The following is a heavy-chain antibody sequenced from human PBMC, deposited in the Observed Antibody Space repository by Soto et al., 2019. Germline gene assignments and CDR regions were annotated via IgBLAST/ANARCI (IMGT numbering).Heavy chain of an antibody. CDR3: ARDRPYCTNGVCSGMDV. CDR1: GGTFSSYA. V-gene: IGHV1-69*06. Sequence: GASVKVSCKASGGTFSSYAISWVRQAPGQGLEWMGGIIPIFGTANYAQKFQGRVTITADKSTSTAYMELSSLRSEDTAVYYCARDRPYCTNGVCSGMDVWGQGTTVTVSS. CDR2: IIPIFGTA. J-gene: IGHJ6*02. D-gene: IGHD2-8*01.